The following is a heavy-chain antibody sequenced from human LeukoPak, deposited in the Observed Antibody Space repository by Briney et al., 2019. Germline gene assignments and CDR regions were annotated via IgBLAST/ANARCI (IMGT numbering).Heavy chain of an antibody. Sequence: PGGSLRLSCAASGFTFSSYWISWGRHPPPKGLEWVANIKQDESEKYYVDSSKSRCTISRDNAKNSLYLQMNSLRAEDTAVYYCARGQNTAMVTYSYYYTDAWGKGTTVTVSS. CDR1: GFTFSSYW. J-gene: IGHJ6*03. CDR3: ARGQNTAMVTYSYYYTDA. V-gene: IGHV3-7*01. CDR2: IKQDESEK. D-gene: IGHD5-18*01.